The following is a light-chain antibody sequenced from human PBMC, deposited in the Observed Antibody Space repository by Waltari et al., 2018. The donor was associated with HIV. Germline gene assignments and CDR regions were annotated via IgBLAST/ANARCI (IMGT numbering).Light chain of an antibody. CDR2: GAS. V-gene: IGKV3-15*01. Sequence: EVVLRQSPATLSVSPGERATLSCRASQDIGNDLAWYKRRRGQAPRLLIYGASTRATGTPAWFSGSAAGTELTLTIRNLESDDFSVCYWQQYNLRPASFDGGTKV. CDR1: QDIGND. CDR3: QQYNLRPAS. J-gene: IGKJ4*01.